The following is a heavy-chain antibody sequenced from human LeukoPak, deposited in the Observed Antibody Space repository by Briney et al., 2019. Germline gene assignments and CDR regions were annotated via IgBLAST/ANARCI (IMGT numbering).Heavy chain of an antibody. Sequence: KPSETLSLTCTVSGGSISSSSYYWGWIRQPPGKGLEWIGSIYYSGCTYYNPSLKSRVTISVDTSKNQFSLKLSSVTAADTAVYYCATIPLYDSSGYSVDYWGQGTLVTVSS. CDR3: ATIPLYDSSGYSVDY. V-gene: IGHV4-39*01. J-gene: IGHJ4*02. CDR2: IYYSGCT. CDR1: GGSISSSSYY. D-gene: IGHD3-22*01.